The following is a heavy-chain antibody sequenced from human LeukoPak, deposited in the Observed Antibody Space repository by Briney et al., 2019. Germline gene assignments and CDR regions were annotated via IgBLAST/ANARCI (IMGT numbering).Heavy chain of an antibody. CDR3: ARHRIVAAVGAFDY. Sequence: PSQALSLTCTVSGGSISSGGYYWSWIRQPPGKGLEWIGYIHYSGSTNYNPSLKSRVTISVDTSKNQFSLKLSSVTAADTAVYYCARHRIVAAVGAFDYWGQGTLVTVSS. CDR1: GGSISSGGYY. V-gene: IGHV4-61*08. J-gene: IGHJ4*02. D-gene: IGHD6-13*01. CDR2: IHYSGST.